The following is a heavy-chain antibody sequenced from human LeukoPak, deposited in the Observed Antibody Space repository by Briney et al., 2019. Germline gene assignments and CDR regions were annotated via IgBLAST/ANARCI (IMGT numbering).Heavy chain of an antibody. CDR2: IYHSGST. CDR3: AREGYSSRPGAFDI. V-gene: IGHV4-30-2*01. CDR1: GGSISSGGYS. J-gene: IGHJ3*02. Sequence: SETLSLTCDVSGGSISSGGYSWSWIRQPPGKGLEWIGYIYHSGSTYYNPSLKSRVTISVDRSKNQFSLKLSSVTAADTAVYYCAREGYSSRPGAFDIWGQGTMVTVSS. D-gene: IGHD2-15*01.